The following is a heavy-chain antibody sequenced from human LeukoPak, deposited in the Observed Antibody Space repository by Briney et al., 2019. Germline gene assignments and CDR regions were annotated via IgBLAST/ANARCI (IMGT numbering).Heavy chain of an antibody. D-gene: IGHD5-18*01. Sequence: SETLSLTCTVSGASISSYFWSWIRQSPGKGLEWIGLMYHSGSTNYNPSLKSRVIMSQDTSTNQFSLQVNSVTAADSAVYYCACFFRGHSQGYYYYAMDVWGQGTTVTVFS. V-gene: IGHV4-59*01. CDR3: ACFFRGHSQGYYYYAMDV. CDR2: MYHSGST. J-gene: IGHJ6*02. CDR1: GASISSYF.